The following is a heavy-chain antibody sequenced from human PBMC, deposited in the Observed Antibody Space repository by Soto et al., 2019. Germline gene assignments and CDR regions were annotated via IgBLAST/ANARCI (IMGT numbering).Heavy chain of an antibody. CDR3: ARRYGGNLDY. CDR1: GCSISSSSYY. D-gene: IGHD1-26*01. J-gene: IGHJ4*02. V-gene: IGHV4-39*07. Sequence: SETLSLTCTVSGCSISSSSYYWGWIRQPPGKGLEWIGSIYYSGSTNYNPSLKSRVTISVDTSKNQFSLKLSSVTAADTAVYYCARRYGGNLDYWGQGTLVTVSS. CDR2: IYYSGST.